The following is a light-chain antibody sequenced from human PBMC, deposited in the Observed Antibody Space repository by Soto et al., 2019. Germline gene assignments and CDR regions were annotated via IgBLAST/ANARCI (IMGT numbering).Light chain of an antibody. J-gene: IGLJ1*01. V-gene: IGLV2-11*01. Sequence: GTASIGAAVIISFIRTIRDVGGYNYVSWNQQDPGKAPKLIIYNVGTRRLGVPGRFSGSKSGNTASLTISRLQAEDEAQYYCWSYAGSYTFVFGSGTKVTVL. CDR3: WSYAGSYTFV. CDR2: NVG. CDR1: IRDVGGYNY.